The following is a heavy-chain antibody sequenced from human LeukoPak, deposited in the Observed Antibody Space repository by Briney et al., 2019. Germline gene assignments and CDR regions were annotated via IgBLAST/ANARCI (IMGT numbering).Heavy chain of an antibody. J-gene: IGHJ4*02. D-gene: IGHD2-21*01. V-gene: IGHV1-3*01. CDR3: AREIGGHRVFGY. CDR1: GYTFTSYA. Sequence: ASVKVSCKASGYTFTSYAMHRVRQAPGHRLEWMGWINAGNGNTKYSQKFQGRVTITRDTSASTAYMELSSLRSEDTAVYYCAREIGGHRVFGYWGQGTLVTVSS. CDR2: INAGNGNT.